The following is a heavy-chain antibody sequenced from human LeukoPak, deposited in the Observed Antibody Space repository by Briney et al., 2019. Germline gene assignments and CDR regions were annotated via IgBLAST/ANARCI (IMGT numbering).Heavy chain of an antibody. CDR2: IYPGDPDT. V-gene: IGHV5-51*01. CDR3: ARGGTMVRGDSSDAFDI. Sequence: GESLKISCKGSGYSFTSYWIGWVRQMPGKGLEWMGIIYPGDPDTRYSPSFQGQVTISADKSISTAYLQWSSLKASDTAMYYCARGGTMVRGDSSDAFDIWGQGTMVTVSS. J-gene: IGHJ3*02. CDR1: GYSFTSYW. D-gene: IGHD3-10*01.